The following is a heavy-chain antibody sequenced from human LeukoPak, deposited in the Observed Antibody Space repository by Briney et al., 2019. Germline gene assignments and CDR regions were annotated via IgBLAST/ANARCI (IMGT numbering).Heavy chain of an antibody. J-gene: IGHJ4*02. CDR1: GFQFSKHW. V-gene: IGHV3-74*01. CDR2: IKNDGSGT. Sequence: PGGSLRLSCATSGFQFSKHWMHWVRQAPGKGLIWVSRIKNDGSGTIYADSVKGRFSISRDNAKNTLYLQMNSLRAEDTAVYYCAREWDNNGWPLDYWGQGTLVTVSS. CDR3: AREWDNNGWPLDY. D-gene: IGHD6-19*01.